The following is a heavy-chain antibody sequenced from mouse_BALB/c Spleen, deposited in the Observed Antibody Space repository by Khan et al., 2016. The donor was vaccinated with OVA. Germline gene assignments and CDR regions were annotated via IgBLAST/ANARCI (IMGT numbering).Heavy chain of an antibody. Sequence: QVRLQQSGPVLVKPGASVKMSCKASGYTFTDYIINWVRQRTGQGLEWIGQIYPGSGSTYYNEKFKGKATLTADKSSNPAYMQLRSLTSEDSAVYFCARSGYGSLGYWGQGTTLTVSS. D-gene: IGHD1-1*01. J-gene: IGHJ2*01. CDR2: IYPGSGST. CDR3: ARSGYGSLGY. CDR1: GYTFTDYI. V-gene: IGHV1-77*01.